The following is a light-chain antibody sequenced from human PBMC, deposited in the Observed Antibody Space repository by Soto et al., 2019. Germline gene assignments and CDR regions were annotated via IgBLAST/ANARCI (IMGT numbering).Light chain of an antibody. J-gene: IGKJ1*01. CDR3: MQALQTPWA. V-gene: IGKV2-28*01. CDR1: QSLLQTNGYNY. CDR2: LGS. Sequence: DIVMTQSPLSLPVTPGEPASISCRSSQSLLQTNGYNYLDWYLQKPGQSPQLLIYLGSNRASGVPDRFSGSRSDTDFTLTFSRVEAEDVGVYYCMQALQTPWAFGQGTKVEIK.